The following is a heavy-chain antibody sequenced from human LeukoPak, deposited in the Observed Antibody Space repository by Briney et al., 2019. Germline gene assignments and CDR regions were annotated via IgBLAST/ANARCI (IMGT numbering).Heavy chain of an antibody. J-gene: IGHJ4*02. CDR2: IIPIFGTA. Sequence: SMKVSCKASGGTFSSYAISWVRQAPGQGLEWMGWIIPIFGTANYAQKFQGRVTITTDESTSTAYMELSSLRSEDTAVYYCARPRDTAMVLDGGGFDYWGQGTLVTVSS. CDR1: GGTFSSYA. D-gene: IGHD5-18*01. V-gene: IGHV1-69*05. CDR3: ARPRDTAMVLDGGGFDY.